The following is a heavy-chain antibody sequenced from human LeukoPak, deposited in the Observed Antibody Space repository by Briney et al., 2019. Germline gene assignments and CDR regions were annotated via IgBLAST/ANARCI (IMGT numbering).Heavy chain of an antibody. V-gene: IGHV3-53*01. J-gene: IGHJ4*02. CDR2: ISSGGRT. CDR1: GFTVSSKY. Sequence: GGSLRLSCAASGFTVSSKYMSWVRRAPGKGLECVSVISSGGRTYYADSLKGRFTISRDTSKNTLYLQMNSLRAEDTAVYYCARAHGDYPYFDYWGQGSLVTVSS. D-gene: IGHD4-17*01. CDR3: ARAHGDYPYFDY.